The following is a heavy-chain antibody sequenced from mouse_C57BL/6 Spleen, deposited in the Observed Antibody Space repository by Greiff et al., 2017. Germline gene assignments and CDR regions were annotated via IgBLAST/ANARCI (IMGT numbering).Heavy chain of an antibody. V-gene: IGHV1-15*01. Sequence: PVQQSGAELVRPGASVTLSCKASGYTFTDYEMHWVKQTPVHGLEWIGAIDPETGGTAYNQKFKGKAILTADKSSSTAYMELRSLTSEDSAVYYCTPDYGSTDYWGQGTTLTVSS. CDR1: GYTFTDYE. CDR2: IDPETGGT. CDR3: TPDYGSTDY. J-gene: IGHJ2*01. D-gene: IGHD1-1*01.